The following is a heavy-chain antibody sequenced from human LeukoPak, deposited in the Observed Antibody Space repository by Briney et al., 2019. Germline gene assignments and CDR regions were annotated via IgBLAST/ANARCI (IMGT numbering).Heavy chain of an antibody. V-gene: IGHV4-39*02. CDR3: TRDIGDFVSDF. D-gene: IGHD2-21*02. CDR1: GGSIGSGYY. CDR2: IHYGGTT. J-gene: IGHJ4*02. Sequence: SETLSLTCTVSGGSIGSGYYWAWIRQPPGKGLEWIGSIHYGGTTHYDPSLQSRVTISADTSKNQFALDLRSVTAADTAVYYCTRDIGDFVSDFWGQGTLVTVSS.